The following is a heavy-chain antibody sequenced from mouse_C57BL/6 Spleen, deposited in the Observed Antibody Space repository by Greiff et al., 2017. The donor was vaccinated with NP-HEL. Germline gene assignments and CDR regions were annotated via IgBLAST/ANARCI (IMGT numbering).Heavy chain of an antibody. CDR1: GYAFSSSW. V-gene: IGHV1-82*01. Sequence: VQLQQSGPELVKPGASVKISCKASGYAFSSSWMNWMKQRPGKGLEWIGRIYPGDGDTNYNGKFKGKATLTADKSSSTAYMQLSSLTSEDSAVYFCAITTVVVEGNYWGQGTTLTVSS. CDR2: IYPGDGDT. J-gene: IGHJ2*01. D-gene: IGHD1-1*01. CDR3: AITTVVVEGNY.